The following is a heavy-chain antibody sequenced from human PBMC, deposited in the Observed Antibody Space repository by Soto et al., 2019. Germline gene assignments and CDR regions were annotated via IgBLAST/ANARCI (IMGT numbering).Heavy chain of an antibody. CDR3: ARGWPYYFDSRGRYSDS. Sequence: GGSLRLSSASPGFTFSSYCMTWVRQAPGQGVEGLENIKRDGGERNSVDYVKGRFTISRDKDKNSMYLQMNRLSAEDTDVYYCARGWPYYFDSRGRYSDSWGQGTLVTVSS. V-gene: IGHV3-7*01. D-gene: IGHD3-22*01. J-gene: IGHJ4*02. CDR2: IKRDGGER. CDR1: GFTFSSYC.